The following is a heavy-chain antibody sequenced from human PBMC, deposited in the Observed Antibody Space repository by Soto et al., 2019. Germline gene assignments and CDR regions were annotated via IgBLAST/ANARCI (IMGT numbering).Heavy chain of an antibody. D-gene: IGHD4-17*01. CDR1: GYTFTSYG. V-gene: IGHV1-18*01. CDR2: ISAYNGNT. J-gene: IGHJ5*02. CDR3: ARTRGPEVTVTTYGWFDP. Sequence: ASVKVSCEASGYTFTSYGISWVRQAPGQGLEWMGWISAYNGNTNYAQKLQGGVTMTTDTSTSTAYMELRSLRSDDTAVYYCARTRGPEVTVTTYGWFDPWGQGTLVTVS.